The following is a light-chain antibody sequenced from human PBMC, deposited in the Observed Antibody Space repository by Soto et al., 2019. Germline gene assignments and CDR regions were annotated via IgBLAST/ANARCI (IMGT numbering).Light chain of an antibody. V-gene: IGLV2-23*01. Sequence: HSVLTQPASVSGSPGQSITISCTGTSSVVGSYNLVSWYQQHPGKAPKLMIYEGSKRPSGVSNRFSGSKSGNTASLTISGLQAEDEADYYCCSYAGSSTYVFGTGTKVTVL. J-gene: IGLJ1*01. CDR2: EGS. CDR1: SSVVGSYNL. CDR3: CSYAGSSTYV.